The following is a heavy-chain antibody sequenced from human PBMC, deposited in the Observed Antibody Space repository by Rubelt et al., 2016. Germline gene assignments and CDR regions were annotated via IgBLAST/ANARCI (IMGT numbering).Heavy chain of an antibody. CDR1: GYTFTSYD. D-gene: IGHD3-3*01. Sequence: QVQLVQSGAEVKKPGASVKVSCKASGYTFTSYDINWVRQATGQGLEWMGWMNPNSGNTGYAQKFHCRVTSTRNTSISTAYMELCSLRSEDTAVYYCARLSITIFGVFVYYYGMDVWGQGTTVTVSS. J-gene: IGHJ6*02. V-gene: IGHV1-8*01. CDR2: MNPNSGNT. CDR3: ARLSITIFGVFVYYYGMDV.